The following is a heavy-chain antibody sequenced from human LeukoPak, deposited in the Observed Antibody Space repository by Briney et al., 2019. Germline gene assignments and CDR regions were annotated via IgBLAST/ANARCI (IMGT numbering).Heavy chain of an antibody. Sequence: GGTLRLSCTASGFTLSRNGMTWVRQAPGKGLEWVSSISGSGDSTYYADSVKGRFTISRDNAKNSLYLQMNSLRAEDTAVYYCARGRIATYDAFDIWGQGTMVTVSS. D-gene: IGHD6-13*01. CDR3: ARGRIATYDAFDI. V-gene: IGHV3-21*01. CDR2: ISGSGDST. CDR1: GFTLSRNG. J-gene: IGHJ3*02.